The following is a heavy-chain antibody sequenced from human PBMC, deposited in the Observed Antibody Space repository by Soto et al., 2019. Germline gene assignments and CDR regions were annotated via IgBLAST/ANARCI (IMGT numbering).Heavy chain of an antibody. CDR3: VRSWAY. CDR2: VSPAGST. CDR1: GFTFSNYG. D-gene: IGHD6-13*01. V-gene: IGHV3-23*01. Sequence: EVQLLESGGGLVQPGGSLRLSCAASGFTFSNYGMNWIRLAPGAGLEWVSTVSPAGSTFYADSVRGRFTISRDNSKSTVDLQMTGLRVDDTAIYYCVRSWAYWGRGTVVTVSS. J-gene: IGHJ4*02.